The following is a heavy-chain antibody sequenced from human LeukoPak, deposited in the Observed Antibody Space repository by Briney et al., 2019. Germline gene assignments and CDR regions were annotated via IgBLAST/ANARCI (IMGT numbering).Heavy chain of an antibody. CDR3: ANTYFYASANY. V-gene: IGHV3-30*02. D-gene: IGHD3-10*01. J-gene: IGHJ4*02. CDR2: IHFDGNNK. Sequence: GGSLRLSCAASGFTFNSSGMHWVRQAPGKGLEWVAFIHFDGNNKYYADSVKGRFTISRDNSKNTLYLQMNSLRAEDTALYYCANTYFYASANYWGQGTLVTVSS. CDR1: GFTFNSSG.